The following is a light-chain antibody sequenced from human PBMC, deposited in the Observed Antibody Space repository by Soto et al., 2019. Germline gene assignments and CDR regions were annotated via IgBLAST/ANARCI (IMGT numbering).Light chain of an antibody. CDR3: MQALQTPVT. CDR1: QSLLHSSGYNY. Sequence: DIVMTQSPLSLPVTPGEPASISCRSSQSLLHSSGYNYLDWYLQKPGQSPQLLIYLGSSRASGVPERLSGSGSGTDFTLKISRVEAADGGVYYCMQALQTPVTFGPGTKVDI. V-gene: IGKV2-28*01. J-gene: IGKJ3*01. CDR2: LGS.